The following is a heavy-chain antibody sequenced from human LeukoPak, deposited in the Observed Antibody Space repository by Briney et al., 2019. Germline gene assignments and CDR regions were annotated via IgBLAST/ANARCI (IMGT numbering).Heavy chain of an antibody. CDR3: ARVEVHPRRFYYYMDV. V-gene: IGHV1-18*01. Sequence: GASVKVSCKTSGYTFSSFGIGWVRQAPGQGLEWMGWISADTVNSNVAQKLQDGVAMTTDTSTNTAYMELRSLRYDDTAVYYCARVEVHPRRFYYYMDVWGKGTTVTISS. D-gene: IGHD3-16*01. J-gene: IGHJ6*03. CDR2: ISADTVNS. CDR1: GYTFSSFG.